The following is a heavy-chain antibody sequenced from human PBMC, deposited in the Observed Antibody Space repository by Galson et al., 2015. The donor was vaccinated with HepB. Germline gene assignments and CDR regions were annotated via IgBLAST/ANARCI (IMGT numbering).Heavy chain of an antibody. CDR2: TYCRSKWFD. CDR1: GDSVSSNTAA. D-gene: IGHD3-10*01. V-gene: IGHV6-1*01. J-gene: IGHJ3*01. Sequence: CAISGDSVSSNTAAWNWIRQSPSRGLEWLGRTYCRSKWFDDYADSVKSRITIRPDTSKNQFSLELNFVTPDDAGLYFCVRDRGSVVGGATLPDVFDFWGQGTMVTVSS. CDR3: VRDRGSVVGGATLPDVFDF.